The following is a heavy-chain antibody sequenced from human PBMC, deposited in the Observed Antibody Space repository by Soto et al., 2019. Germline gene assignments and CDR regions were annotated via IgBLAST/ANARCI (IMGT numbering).Heavy chain of an antibody. Sequence: PGESLKISCKGSGYSFTNYWIGWVRRMSXXGLEWMGIIYXGDSDTRYSPSFQGEVTISADKSVSTAYLQXXXXKAXXTAMYXCGXXPYGDYDVXXVWGQGTXVTVSS. CDR3: GXXPYGDYDVXXV. D-gene: IGHD4-17*01. V-gene: IGHV5-51*01. CDR2: IYXGDSDT. CDR1: GYSFTNYW. J-gene: IGHJ6*02.